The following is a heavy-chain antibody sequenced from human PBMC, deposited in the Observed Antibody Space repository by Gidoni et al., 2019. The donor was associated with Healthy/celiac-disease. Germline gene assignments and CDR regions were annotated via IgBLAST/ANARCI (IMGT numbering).Heavy chain of an antibody. V-gene: IGHV1-8*01. D-gene: IGHD3-16*01. CDR3: ARGRGFMITFGGVRDYYYGMDV. Sequence: QVQLVQSGTKVKRPGASVKVSCKASGYTFTSYDINWVRQATGQGLEWMGWMNPNSGNTGYAQKFQGRVTMTRNTSISTAYMELSSLRSEDTAVYYCARGRGFMITFGGVRDYYYGMDVWGQGTTVTVSS. J-gene: IGHJ6*02. CDR1: GYTFTSYD. CDR2: MNPNSGNT.